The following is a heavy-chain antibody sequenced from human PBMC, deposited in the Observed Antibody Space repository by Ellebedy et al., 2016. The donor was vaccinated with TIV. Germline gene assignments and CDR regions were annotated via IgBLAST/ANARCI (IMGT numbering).Heavy chain of an antibody. V-gene: IGHV5-51*01. CDR1: GYTFTNSW. Sequence: GESLKISCKGPGYTFTNSWIGWVRQMPGKGLEWMGKIYPGDSNIRYSPSFQGQVTISPDKSISTAYLQWNSLKASDTAIYYCTRYRSIAAEEYDSWGQGTLVTVSS. CDR3: TRYRSIAAEEYDS. D-gene: IGHD6-13*01. J-gene: IGHJ4*02. CDR2: IYPGDSNI.